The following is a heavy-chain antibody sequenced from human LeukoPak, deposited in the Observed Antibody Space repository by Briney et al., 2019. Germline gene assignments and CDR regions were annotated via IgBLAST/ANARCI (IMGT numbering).Heavy chain of an antibody. Sequence: SVKVSFKASGYTFTSYGISWVGRAPGQGLEWMGWISAYNGNTNYAQKLQGRVTMTTDTSTSTAYMELRSLRSDDTAVYYCARGGFGEFNWFDPWGQGTLVTVSS. CDR2: ISAYNGNT. D-gene: IGHD3-10*01. CDR3: ARGGFGEFNWFDP. CDR1: GYTFTSYG. J-gene: IGHJ5*02. V-gene: IGHV1-18*04.